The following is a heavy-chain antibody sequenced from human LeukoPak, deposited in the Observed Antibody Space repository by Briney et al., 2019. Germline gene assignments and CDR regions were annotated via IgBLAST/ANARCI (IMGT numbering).Heavy chain of an antibody. CDR2: ISYDGKNK. D-gene: IGHD3-3*01. CDR3: ARDVFGVVSDY. J-gene: IGHJ4*02. CDR1: GFTFNTYG. V-gene: IGHV3-30*03. Sequence: GSLRLSCAASGFTFNTYGMHWVRQAPGRGLEWVAVISYDGKNKYYADSVKGRFTISRDNAKNSLYLQMNSLRAEDTAVYYCARDVFGVVSDYWGQGTLVTVSS.